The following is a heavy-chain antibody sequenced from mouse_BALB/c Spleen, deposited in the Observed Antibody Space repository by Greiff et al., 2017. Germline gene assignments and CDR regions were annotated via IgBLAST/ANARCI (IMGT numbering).Heavy chain of an antibody. V-gene: IGHV1-4*01. CDR2: INPSSGYT. J-gene: IGHJ1*01. D-gene: IGHD1-1*01. Sequence: VQLQESGAELARPGASVKMSCKASGYTFTSYTMHWVKQRPGQGLEWIGYINPSSGYTNYNQKFKGKATLTANKSTSTAYMQLSSLTAEDSAVYYCARSRGYFDVWGAGTTVTVSS. CDR1: GYTFTSYT. CDR3: ARSRGYFDV.